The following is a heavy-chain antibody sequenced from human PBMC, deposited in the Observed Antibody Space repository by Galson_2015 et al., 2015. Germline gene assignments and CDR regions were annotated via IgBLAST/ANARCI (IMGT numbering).Heavy chain of an antibody. Sequence: TLSLTCTVSGGSISSGGYYWSWIRQHPGKGLEWIGYIYYSGSTYYSPSLKSRVTISVDTSKNQFSLKLSSVTAADTAVYYCARATVTPGRFDPWGQGTLVTVSS. CDR2: IYYSGST. CDR3: ARATVTPGRFDP. V-gene: IGHV4-31*03. D-gene: IGHD4-11*01. J-gene: IGHJ5*02. CDR1: GGSISSGGYY.